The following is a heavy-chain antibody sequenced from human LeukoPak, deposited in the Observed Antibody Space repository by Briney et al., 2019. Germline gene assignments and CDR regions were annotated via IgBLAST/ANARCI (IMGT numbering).Heavy chain of an antibody. CDR1: GGSISSSSYY. CDR2: IYYSGST. Sequence: SETLSLTCTVSGGSISSSSYYWGWIRQPPGKGLEWIGTIYYSGSTYYNPSLKSRVTISVDASKNQFSLKLSSVTAADTAVYYCARSLNYYGSRSYYNTWGQGTLVTVSS. V-gene: IGHV4-39*01. J-gene: IGHJ5*02. CDR3: ARSLNYYGSRSYYNT. D-gene: IGHD3-10*01.